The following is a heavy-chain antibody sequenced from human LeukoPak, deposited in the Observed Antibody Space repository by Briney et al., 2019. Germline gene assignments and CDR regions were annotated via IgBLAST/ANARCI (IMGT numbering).Heavy chain of an antibody. CDR1: GFTFSSYW. V-gene: IGHV3-7*01. Sequence: GGSLRLSCAASGFTFSSYWMSWVRQAPGKGLEWVANIKQDGSEKYYVDSVKGRFTISRDNAKNSLYLQMNSLRAEDTAVYYCARKTDSGGPGGLYWGQGTQVTVSS. CDR3: ARKTDSGGPGGLY. D-gene: IGHD1-26*01. CDR2: IKQDGSEK. J-gene: IGHJ4*02.